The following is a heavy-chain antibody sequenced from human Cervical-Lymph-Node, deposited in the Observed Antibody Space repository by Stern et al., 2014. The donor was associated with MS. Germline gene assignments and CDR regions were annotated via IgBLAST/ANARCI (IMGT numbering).Heavy chain of an antibody. CDR3: AREVAGHRLGMMDV. Sequence: APLVDSGAEVKKPGASVKVSCKASGYNFTIYYLHWVRQAPGQGLEWMGIINPSGGSTSYAQKFQGRVTMTRDTSTSTVYMELSSLRSEDTAVYYCAREVAGHRLGMMDVWGQGTTVTVSS. CDR1: GYNFTIYY. CDR2: INPSGGST. V-gene: IGHV1-46*01. J-gene: IGHJ6*02. D-gene: IGHD6-19*01.